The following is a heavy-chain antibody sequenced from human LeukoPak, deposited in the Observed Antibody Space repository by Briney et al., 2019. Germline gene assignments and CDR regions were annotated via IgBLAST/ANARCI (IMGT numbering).Heavy chain of an antibody. D-gene: IGHD3-10*01. V-gene: IGHV3-30*04. CDR1: GFTFKNYA. CDR3: ARGDDPGSLYTSSKY. CDR2: ISDGGTNQ. J-gene: IGHJ4*02. Sequence: PGRSLRLSCVGSGFTFKNYAIFWVRQAPGKGLEWAALISDGGTNQYFADSVKDRFSISRDDSKSTVYLQMNGLRTEDTAVYYCARGDDPGSLYTSSKYWGQGTLVTVSS.